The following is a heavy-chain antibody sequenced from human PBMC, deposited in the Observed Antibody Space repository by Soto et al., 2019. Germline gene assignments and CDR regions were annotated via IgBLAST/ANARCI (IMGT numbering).Heavy chain of an antibody. D-gene: IGHD3-3*01. CDR1: GFTFSSYA. Sequence: VGSLRLSCAASGFTFSSYAMHWVRQAPGKGLEWVAVISYDGSNKYYADSVKGRFTISRDNSKNTPYLQMNSLRAEDTAVYYCAKATTHYDFWSGYYSPDYWGQGTLVTVSS. CDR3: AKATTHYDFWSGYYSPDY. J-gene: IGHJ4*02. V-gene: IGHV3-30-3*01. CDR2: ISYDGSNK.